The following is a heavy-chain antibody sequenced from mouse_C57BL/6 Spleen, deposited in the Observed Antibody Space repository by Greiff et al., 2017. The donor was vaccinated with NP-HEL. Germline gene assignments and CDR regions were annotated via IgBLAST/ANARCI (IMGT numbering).Heavy chain of an antibody. CDR1: GYTFTSYW. CDR2: IDPNSGGT. Sequence: QVQLQQPGAELVKPGASVKLSCKASGYTFTSYWMHWVKQRPGRGLEWIGRIDPNSGGTKYNEKFKSKATLTVDKPSSPAYMQLSSLTSEDSAVYYCERSGDYGSSSYWYYDVWGTGTTVTVSS. D-gene: IGHD1-1*01. J-gene: IGHJ1*03. CDR3: ERSGDYGSSSYWYYDV. V-gene: IGHV1-72*01.